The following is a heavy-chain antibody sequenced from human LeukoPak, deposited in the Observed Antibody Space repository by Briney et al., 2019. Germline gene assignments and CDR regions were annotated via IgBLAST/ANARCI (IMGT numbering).Heavy chain of an antibody. D-gene: IGHD2-2*01. V-gene: IGHV1-69*13. CDR2: IIPIFGTA. J-gene: IGHJ6*03. Sequence: SVKVSCKASGGTFSSYALSWVRQAPGQGLEWMGGIIPIFGTANYAQKLQGRVTITADESTSTAYIELSSLRSEDTAVYYCAGSQSSSSTSLTRYYYYYYYMDVWGTGTTVTVSS. CDR3: AGSQSSSSTSLTRYYYYYYYMDV. CDR1: GGTFSSYA.